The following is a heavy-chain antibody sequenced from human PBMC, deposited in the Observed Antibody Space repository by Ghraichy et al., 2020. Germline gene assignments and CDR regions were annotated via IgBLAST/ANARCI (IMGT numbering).Heavy chain of an antibody. Sequence: GGSLRLSCAASGFSFSSYWMHWVRQAPGKGLVWVSRINSDGSERNYADSVKGRFTISRDNAKNTLYLQMNSLKVEDTAVYYCARRGWYCNGVNCYGEFDSCGQGTLVTVSS. CDR3: ARRGWYCNGVNCYGEFDS. J-gene: IGHJ4*02. CDR2: INSDGSER. D-gene: IGHD2-15*01. CDR1: GFSFSSYW. V-gene: IGHV3-74*01.